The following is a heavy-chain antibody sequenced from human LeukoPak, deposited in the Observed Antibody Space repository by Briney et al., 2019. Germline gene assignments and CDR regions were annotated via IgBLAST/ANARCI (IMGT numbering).Heavy chain of an antibody. CDR3: ARLTYYGGTCYFDS. D-gene: IGHD4-23*01. CDR2: IYYSGNT. V-gene: IGHV4-59*01. J-gene: IGHJ4*02. Sequence: SETLSLTCTVSGGSFSTYYWSWIRQPPGKGLEWIGYIYYSGNTNYNPSLRSRVTMSIDTSNNQLSLKLSSVTAADTAVYYCARLTYYGGTCYFDSWGQGTLVTVFS. CDR1: GGSFSTYY.